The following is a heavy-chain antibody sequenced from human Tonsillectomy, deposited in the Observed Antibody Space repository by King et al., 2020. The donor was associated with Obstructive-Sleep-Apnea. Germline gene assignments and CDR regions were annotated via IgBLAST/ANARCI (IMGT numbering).Heavy chain of an antibody. V-gene: IGHV3-9*01. D-gene: IGHD1-26*01. CDR1: GFTFDDYA. J-gene: IGHJ4*02. Sequence: VQLVESGGGLVQPGRSLRLSCAASGFTFDDYAMHWVRQAPGKGLEWVSGISWNSGSIGYADSVKGRFTISRDNAKNSLYLQMNSLRAVDTALYYCAKDFVLGSYRGGGFDYWGQGTLVTVSS. CDR2: ISWNSGSI. CDR3: AKDFVLGSYRGGGFDY.